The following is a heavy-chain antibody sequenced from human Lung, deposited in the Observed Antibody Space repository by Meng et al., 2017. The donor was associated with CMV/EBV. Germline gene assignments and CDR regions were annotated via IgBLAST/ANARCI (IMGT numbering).Heavy chain of an antibody. V-gene: IGHV3-7*01. CDR1: GFTFSGFW. Sequence: LTCAASGFTFSGFWMSWVRQAPGKGLEWVANINQDGGDKYYVDSVTGRFTISRDNAKNLVYLQLNSLRVEDTAIYYCARGSGMWFDPWGQGTRVTVDS. CDR3: ARGSGMWFDP. J-gene: IGHJ5*02. CDR2: INQDGGDK.